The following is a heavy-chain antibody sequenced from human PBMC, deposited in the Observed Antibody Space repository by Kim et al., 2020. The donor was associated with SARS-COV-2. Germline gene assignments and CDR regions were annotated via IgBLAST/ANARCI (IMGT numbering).Heavy chain of an antibody. CDR1: GGSFSGYY. CDR3: ARVGPMGYCSGGSCYSRRYFQH. V-gene: IGHV4-34*01. CDR2: INHSGST. D-gene: IGHD2-15*01. J-gene: IGHJ1*01. Sequence: SETLCLTCAVYGGSFSGYYWSWIRQPPGKGLEWIGEINHSGSTNYNPSLKSRVTISVDTSKNQFSLKLSSVTAADTAVYYCARVGPMGYCSGGSCYSRRYFQHWGQGTLVTVSS.